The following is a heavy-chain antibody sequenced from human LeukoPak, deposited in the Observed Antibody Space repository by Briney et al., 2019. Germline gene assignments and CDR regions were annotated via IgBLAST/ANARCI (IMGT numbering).Heavy chain of an antibody. Sequence: GGSLRLSCSASGFTFNSYGMHWVRQAPGKGLEWLAVISYDGSNKYFADSVEGRLVVSRDNSNNTLYLHMNTLRPDDTGIYYCAAYHASGTFGYFQHWGQGTLVTVSS. D-gene: IGHD1-7*01. CDR1: GFTFNSYG. CDR3: AAYHASGTFGYFQH. J-gene: IGHJ1*01. CDR2: ISYDGSNK. V-gene: IGHV3-30*03.